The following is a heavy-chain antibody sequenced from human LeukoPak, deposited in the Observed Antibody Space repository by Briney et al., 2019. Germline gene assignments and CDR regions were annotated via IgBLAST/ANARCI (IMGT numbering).Heavy chain of an antibody. J-gene: IGHJ3*02. V-gene: IGHV3-48*04. Sequence: QPGGSLRLSCAASGFAFSSYSMNWVRQAPGKGLEWVSYISSSSSTIYYADSVKGRFTISRDNAKNSLYLQMNSLRADDTAVYHCARARSPLTLQQHAFDIWGQGTMVTVSS. CDR1: GFAFSSYS. CDR2: ISSSSSTI. CDR3: ARARSPLTLQQHAFDI. D-gene: IGHD1-1*01.